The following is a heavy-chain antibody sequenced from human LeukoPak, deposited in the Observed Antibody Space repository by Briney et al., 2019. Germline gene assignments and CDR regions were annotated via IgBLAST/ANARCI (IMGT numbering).Heavy chain of an antibody. CDR2: IKQDGSEK. J-gene: IGHJ4*02. Sequence: GGSPRLSCAASGFTFSSYWMSWVRQAPGKGLEWVANIKQDGSEKYYVDSVKGRFTISRDNAKNSLYLQMNSLRAEDTAVYYCARDPGDYGLGASDYWGQGTLVTVSS. D-gene: IGHD4-17*01. CDR1: GFTFSSYW. V-gene: IGHV3-7*03. CDR3: ARDPGDYGLGASDY.